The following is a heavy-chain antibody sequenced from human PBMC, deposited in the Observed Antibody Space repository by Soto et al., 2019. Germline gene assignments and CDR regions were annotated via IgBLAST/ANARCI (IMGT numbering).Heavy chain of an antibody. CDR3: TTDPRQYQLLAGDAFDI. V-gene: IGHV3-15*01. D-gene: IGHD2-2*01. CDR1: GFTFSNAW. CDR2: IKSKTDGGTT. J-gene: IGHJ3*02. Sequence: GGSLSLSCAASGFTFSNAWMSWVRQAPGKGLEWVGRIKSKTDGGTTDYAAPVKGRFTISRDDSKNTLYLQMNSLKTEDTAVYYCTTDPRQYQLLAGDAFDIWGQGTMVTVSS.